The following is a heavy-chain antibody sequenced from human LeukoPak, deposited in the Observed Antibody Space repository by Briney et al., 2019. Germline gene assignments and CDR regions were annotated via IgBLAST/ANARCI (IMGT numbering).Heavy chain of an antibody. V-gene: IGHV5-51*01. Sequence: NPGESLKISCKGSGYSFTGYWIGWVRQMPGKGLEWMGIIYPGDSDTRYSPSFQGQVTISADKSISTAYLQWSSLKASDTAMYYCARGKRYCSSTSCYWNWFDPWGQGTLVTVSS. CDR3: ARGKRYCSSTSCYWNWFDP. J-gene: IGHJ5*02. CDR2: IYPGDSDT. D-gene: IGHD2-2*01. CDR1: GYSFTGYW.